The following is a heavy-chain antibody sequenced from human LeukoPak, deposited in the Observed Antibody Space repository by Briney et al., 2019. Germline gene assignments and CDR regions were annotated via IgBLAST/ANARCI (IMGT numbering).Heavy chain of an antibody. CDR1: GYTFTSYY. CDR2: INPSGGGT. Sequence: ASVKVSCKASGYTFTSYYIHWVRQAPGQGLAWMGVINPSGGGTSYPQKFQGRVTMTRGTSTSTVYMDLRSLRSEDTAVYFCARDMLAVPSNWFDPWGQGTLVTVSS. J-gene: IGHJ5*02. D-gene: IGHD2-8*01. CDR3: ARDMLAVPSNWFDP. V-gene: IGHV1-46*01.